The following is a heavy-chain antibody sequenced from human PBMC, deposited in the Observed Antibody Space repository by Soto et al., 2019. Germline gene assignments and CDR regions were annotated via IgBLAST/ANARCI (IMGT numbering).Heavy chain of an antibody. CDR3: ARGINWDSYDFWSGYNWFDT. D-gene: IGHD3-3*01. Sequence: SETLSLTCTVSGGSISSYYWSWIRQPPGKGLEWIGYIYYSGSTNYNPSLKSRVTISVDTSKNQFSLKLSSVTAADTAVYYCARGINWDSYDFWSGYNWFDTLGQGTLVTVSS. J-gene: IGHJ5*02. CDR1: GGSISSYY. CDR2: IYYSGST. V-gene: IGHV4-59*01.